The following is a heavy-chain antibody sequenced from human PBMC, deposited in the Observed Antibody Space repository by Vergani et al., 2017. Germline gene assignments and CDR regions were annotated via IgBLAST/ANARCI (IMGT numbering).Heavy chain of an antibody. J-gene: IGHJ4*02. Sequence: EVQLVESGGGLVQPGGSLRLSCAASGFTISSYDMHWVRQATGKGLEWVSAIGTAGDTYYPGSVKGRFTISRENAKNSLYLQMNSLRAGDTAVYYCARDSIAAAGSFDYWGQGTLVTVSS. V-gene: IGHV3-13*04. D-gene: IGHD6-13*01. CDR3: ARDSIAAAGSFDY. CDR1: GFTISSYD. CDR2: IGTAGDT.